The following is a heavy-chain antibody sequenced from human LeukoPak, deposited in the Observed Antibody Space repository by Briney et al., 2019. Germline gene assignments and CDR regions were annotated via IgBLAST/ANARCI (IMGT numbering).Heavy chain of an antibody. CDR3: ARDNGGSYYAVHYYYMDV. Sequence: SETLSLTCTVSGGSISSGSYYWSWIRQPAGKGLEWIGRIYTSGSTNYNPSLKSRVTISVDTSKNQFSLKLSSVTAADTAVYYCARDNGGSYYAVHYYYMDVWGKGTTVTNSS. V-gene: IGHV4-61*02. J-gene: IGHJ6*03. CDR1: GGSISSGSYY. CDR2: IYTSGST. D-gene: IGHD1-26*01.